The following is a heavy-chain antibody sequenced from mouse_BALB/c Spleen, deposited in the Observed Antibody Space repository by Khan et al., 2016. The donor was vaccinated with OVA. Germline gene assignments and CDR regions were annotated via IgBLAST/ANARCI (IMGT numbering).Heavy chain of an antibody. CDR2: IYPGNGYT. Sequence: VRLQQSGAELGRPGSSVKLSCKTSGNIFTSYGIKWVKQRPGQGLEWIGYIYPGNGYTEYSEKFQGKATLTSDTSSNTAYMQLRSLTSEDSAIXFCTTAYYRYYFDYSGQGTTLTVSS. D-gene: IGHD2-14*01. V-gene: IGHV1S134*01. CDR1: GNIFTSYG. J-gene: IGHJ2*01. CDR3: TTAYYRYYFDY.